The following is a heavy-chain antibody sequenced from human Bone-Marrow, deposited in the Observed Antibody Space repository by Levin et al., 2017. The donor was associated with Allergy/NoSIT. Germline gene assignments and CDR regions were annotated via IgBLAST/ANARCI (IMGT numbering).Heavy chain of an antibody. D-gene: IGHD6-6*01. V-gene: IGHV3-30-3*01. CDR2: ISYDGSNK. CDR1: GFTFSSYA. Sequence: GGSLRLSCAASGFTFSSYAMHWVRQAPGKGLEWVAVISYDGSNKYYADSVKGRFTISRDNSKNTLYLQMNSLRAEDTAVYYCARDRGKTARHFDSWGQGTLVTVSS. CDR3: ARDRGKTARHFDS. J-gene: IGHJ4*02.